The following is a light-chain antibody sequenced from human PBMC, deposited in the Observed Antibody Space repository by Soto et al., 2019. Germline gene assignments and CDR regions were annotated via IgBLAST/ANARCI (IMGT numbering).Light chain of an antibody. CDR2: DAS. V-gene: IGKV3-11*01. Sequence: EIVLTQSPATLSLSPGERATLSCRASQSVSSYLAWYQQKPGQAPRLLIYDASNRATGIPARFSGSGSGTNFTLTISSLEPEDFAVYCCQQRSNLYTFGQGTKLEIK. CDR1: QSVSSY. J-gene: IGKJ2*01. CDR3: QQRSNLYT.